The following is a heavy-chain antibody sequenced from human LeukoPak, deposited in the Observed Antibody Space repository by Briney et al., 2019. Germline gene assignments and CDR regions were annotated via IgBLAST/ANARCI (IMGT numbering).Heavy chain of an antibody. CDR3: ARDTAMAYFDY. J-gene: IGHJ4*02. CDR1: GGSINSGNYY. CDR2: VYYSGNT. Sequence: PSETLSLTCTVSGGSINSGNYYWGWIRQPPENGLEWIGTVYYSGNTYYSPSLKRRVTMSVDTSKNQFSLKLSSVTAADTAVYYCARDTAMAYFDYWGQGTLVTVSS. D-gene: IGHD5-18*01. V-gene: IGHV4-39*02.